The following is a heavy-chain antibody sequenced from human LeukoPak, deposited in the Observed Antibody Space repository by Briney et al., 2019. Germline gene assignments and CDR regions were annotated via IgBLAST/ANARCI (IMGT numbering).Heavy chain of an antibody. CDR2: IWNDGSNK. CDR3: VKDTGYYYYYMDV. CDR1: GFTFRSYG. V-gene: IGHV3-33*06. Sequence: PGGSLRLSCAASGFTFRSYGMHWVRQAPGKGLEWVAVIWNDGSNKYYADSVKGRFTISRDNSKNTLYLEMNGLRAEDTAVYYCVKDTGYYYYYMDVWGKGTMVTVSS. J-gene: IGHJ6*03. D-gene: IGHD1-14*01.